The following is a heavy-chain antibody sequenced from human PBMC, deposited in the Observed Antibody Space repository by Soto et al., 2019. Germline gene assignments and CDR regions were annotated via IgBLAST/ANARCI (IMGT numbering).Heavy chain of an antibody. CDR2: IIPILGIA. J-gene: IGHJ4*02. CDR3: ARDHRVRGAQKTKWHFDY. D-gene: IGHD3-10*01. V-gene: IGHV1-69*04. Sequence: ASVKVSCKASGGTFSSYTISWVRQAPGQGLEWMGRIIPILGIANYAQKFQGRVTITADKSTSTAYMELSSLRSEDTAVYYCARDHRVRGAQKTKWHFDYWGQGTLVTVSS. CDR1: GGTFSSYT.